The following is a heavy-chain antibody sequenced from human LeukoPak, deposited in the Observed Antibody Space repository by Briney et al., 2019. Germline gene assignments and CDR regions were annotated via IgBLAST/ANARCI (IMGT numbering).Heavy chain of an antibody. CDR3: ARVGNYYDSSGYYNTAYYFDY. V-gene: IGHV4-59*01. J-gene: IGHJ4*02. CDR1: GGSISSYY. CDR2: IYYSGST. Sequence: PSETLSLTCTVSGGSISSYYWSWIRQPPGKGLEWIGYIYYSGSTNYNPSLKSRVTISVDTSKNQFSLKLSSVTAADTAVYYCARVGNYYDSSGYYNTAYYFDYWGQGTLVTVSS. D-gene: IGHD3-22*01.